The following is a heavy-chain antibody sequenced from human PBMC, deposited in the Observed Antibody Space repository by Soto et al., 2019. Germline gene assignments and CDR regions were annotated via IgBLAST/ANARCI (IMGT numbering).Heavy chain of an antibody. D-gene: IGHD2-15*01. CDR2: IYHSGST. V-gene: IGHV4-4*02. Sequence: PSETLSLTCAVSGGSISSSNWWSWVRQPPGKGLEWIGEIYHSGSTNYNPSLKSRVTISVDKSKNQFSLKLSSVTAADTAVYYCARGVAATGYYYYYYGMDVWGQGTTVTVYS. CDR1: GGSISSSNW. CDR3: ARGVAATGYYYYYYGMDV. J-gene: IGHJ6*02.